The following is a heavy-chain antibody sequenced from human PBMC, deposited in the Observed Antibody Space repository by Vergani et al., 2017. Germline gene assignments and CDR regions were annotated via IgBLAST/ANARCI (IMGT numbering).Heavy chain of an antibody. CDR3: ARVGQQLTPWGWYFDL. CDR2: IWYDGINK. Sequence: QVQLVESGGGVVQPGRSLRLSCAASGFTFSNYGMHWVRQAPGKGLEWVAVIWYDGINKFYADSVKGRFAISRDSYKSTLYLQMNSLRAEDTAVYYCARVGQQLTPWGWYFDLWGRGTLVTVSS. D-gene: IGHD6-13*01. J-gene: IGHJ2*01. CDR1: GFTFSNYG. V-gene: IGHV3-33*01.